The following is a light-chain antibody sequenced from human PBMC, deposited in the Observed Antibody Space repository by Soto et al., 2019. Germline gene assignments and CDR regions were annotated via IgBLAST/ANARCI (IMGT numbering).Light chain of an antibody. CDR1: QSISSW. Sequence: DVRMTHSPATLSASVGAIVTITCXASQSISSWLAWYQQKPGKAPKLLIYAASTLQSGVPARFSGSGSGTDFTLTISCLQSEDFATYYCQQYYSYPRTFGQGTKVDIK. J-gene: IGKJ1*01. V-gene: IGKV1-5*01. CDR3: QQYYSYPRT. CDR2: AAS.